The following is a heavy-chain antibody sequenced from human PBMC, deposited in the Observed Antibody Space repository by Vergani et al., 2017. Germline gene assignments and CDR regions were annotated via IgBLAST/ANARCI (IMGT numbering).Heavy chain of an antibody. CDR1: GFSFTPKA. Sequence: EVQLLESGGDLLQLGGSLGLSVAASGFSFTPKALSGFRQVPGKGLEGVSTINTNGDYTRYGDSVKGRFTISRDNSKSTLYLQMNSLRAEDTAIYYCAKGGWNYWFDSWGQGTLVIVS. D-gene: IGHD1-1*01. CDR2: INTNGDYT. V-gene: IGHV3-23*01. CDR3: AKGGWNYWFDS. J-gene: IGHJ5*01.